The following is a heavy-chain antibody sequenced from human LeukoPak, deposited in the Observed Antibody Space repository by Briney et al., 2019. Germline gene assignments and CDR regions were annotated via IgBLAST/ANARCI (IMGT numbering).Heavy chain of an antibody. CDR2: ISWNSGSI. CDR1: GFTFDDYA. V-gene: IGHV3-9*01. D-gene: IGHD4-23*01. Sequence: GRSLRLSCAASGFTFDDYAMHWVRQAPGKGLEWVSGISWNSGSIGYADSVKGRFTISRDNAKNSLYLQMNSLRAEDTALYYCAKAQVASVVTTFDYWGQGTLVTVSS. CDR3: AKAQVASVVTTFDY. J-gene: IGHJ4*02.